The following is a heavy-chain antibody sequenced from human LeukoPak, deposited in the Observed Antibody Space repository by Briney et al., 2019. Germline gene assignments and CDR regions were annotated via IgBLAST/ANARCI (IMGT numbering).Heavy chain of an antibody. CDR2: IYYSGST. V-gene: IGHV4-30-4*01. J-gene: IGHJ6*02. CDR3: ARDPRNYDILTGYYAWGYGMDV. CDR1: DGSINTGDYY. Sequence: PSETLSLTCTVSDGSINTGDYYWNWIRQPPGKGLEWIGYIYYSGSTYYNPSLKSRVTISVDTSKNQFSLKLSSVTAADTAVYYCARDPRNYDILTGYYAWGYGMDVWGQGTTVTVSS. D-gene: IGHD3-9*01.